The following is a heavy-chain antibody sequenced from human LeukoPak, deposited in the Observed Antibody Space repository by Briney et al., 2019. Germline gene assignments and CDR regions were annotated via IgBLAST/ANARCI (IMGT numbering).Heavy chain of an antibody. CDR2: ISGSGSTT. CDR1: GFTFSSRA. Sequence: PGGSLRLSCAASGFTFSSRAMNWVRQAPGKGLERVSAISGSGSTTYYADSVKGRFTISRDKSKNTLYLQMNSLRAEDTAIYYCAKGRHYYGSGSYLDSWGQGTLVTVSS. V-gene: IGHV3-23*01. J-gene: IGHJ4*02. CDR3: AKGRHYYGSGSYLDS. D-gene: IGHD3-10*01.